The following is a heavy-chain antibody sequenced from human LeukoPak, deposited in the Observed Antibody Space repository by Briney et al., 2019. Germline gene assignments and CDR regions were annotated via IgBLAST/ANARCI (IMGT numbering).Heavy chain of an antibody. D-gene: IGHD6-19*01. CDR1: GGSISGYF. V-gene: IGHV4-59*08. Sequence: SETLSLTCTVSGGSISGYFWSWIRQSPGKGLEWIGYIYYSGSTNYNPSLKSRVTISVDTSKNQFSLKLRSVTAADTAVYYCARQRSEEWLSPYYLDYWGQGILVTVSS. CDR2: IYYSGST. CDR3: ARQRSEEWLSPYYLDY. J-gene: IGHJ4*02.